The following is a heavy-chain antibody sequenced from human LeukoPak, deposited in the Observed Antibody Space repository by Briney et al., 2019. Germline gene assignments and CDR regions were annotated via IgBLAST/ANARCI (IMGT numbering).Heavy chain of an antibody. Sequence: SETLSLTCTVSGGSISSGGYYWSWIRQHPGKGLEWIGYIYYGGSTYYNPSLKSRVTMSVDTSKNQFSLKLSSVTAADTAVYYCARDVPDYYDSSDDAFDIWGQGTMVTVSS. CDR3: ARDVPDYYDSSDDAFDI. CDR1: GGSISSGGYY. V-gene: IGHV4-31*03. J-gene: IGHJ3*02. CDR2: IYYGGST. D-gene: IGHD3-22*01.